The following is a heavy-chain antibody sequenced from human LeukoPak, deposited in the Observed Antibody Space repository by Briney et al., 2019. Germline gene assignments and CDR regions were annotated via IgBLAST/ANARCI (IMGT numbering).Heavy chain of an antibody. CDR3: ARGRGDFWSGYFFDY. CDR2: INHSGST. V-gene: IGHV4-34*01. D-gene: IGHD3-3*01. CDR1: GGSFSGYY. J-gene: IGHJ4*02. Sequence: SETLSLTCAVYGGSFSGYYWSWIRQPPGKGLEWIGVINHSGSTNYNPSLKSRVTISVDTSKNQFSLKLSSVTAADTAVYYCARGRGDFWSGYFFDYWGQGTLVTVSS.